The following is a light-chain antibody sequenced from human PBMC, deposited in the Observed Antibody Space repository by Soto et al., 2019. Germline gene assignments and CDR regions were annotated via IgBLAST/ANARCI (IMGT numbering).Light chain of an antibody. V-gene: IGLV4-60*02. CDR2: LEGSGSF. Sequence: QLVLTQSSSASASLGSSVKLTCTLSSGHSSYIIAWHQQQPGKAPRYLMNLEGSGSFNKGSGVPDRFSGSSSGADRYLTISHLQFEDEDDYYCETWDINTHVVFGGGTKLTVL. CDR1: SGHSSYI. J-gene: IGLJ2*01. CDR3: ETWDINTHVV.